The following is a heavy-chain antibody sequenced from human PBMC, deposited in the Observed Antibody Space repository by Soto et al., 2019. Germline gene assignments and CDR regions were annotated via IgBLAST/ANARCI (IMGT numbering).Heavy chain of an antibody. CDR1: GYSFTDYH. D-gene: IGHD2-8*01. J-gene: IGHJ6*02. CDR2: INPKSGGT. V-gene: IGHV1-2*04. Sequence: QVQLVQSGAEVKKPGASVKVSCKASGYSFTDYHIHWVRQAPGQGLEWLGRINPKSGGTSTAQKFQGWVTMTTDTSISTASMELTRLTSDDTAIYYCARGDSTDCSNGVCSFFYNHDMDVWGQGTMVTVSS. CDR3: ARGDSTDCSNGVCSFFYNHDMDV.